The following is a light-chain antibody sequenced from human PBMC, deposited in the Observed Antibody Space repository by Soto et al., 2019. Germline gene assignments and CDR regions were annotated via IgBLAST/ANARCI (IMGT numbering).Light chain of an antibody. CDR1: YTDVGGYNR. CDR2: EVD. V-gene: IGLV2-14*01. J-gene: IGLJ1*01. CDR3: CSHTSSNTYV. Sequence: QSALTQPASVSGSPGQSITISCTGTYTDVGGYNRVSWYQHHAGKGPKMLIFEVDNRPSGISDRFSGSKSGDTASLTISGLQAEDEADYYCCSHTSSNTYVFGTGTKVTVL.